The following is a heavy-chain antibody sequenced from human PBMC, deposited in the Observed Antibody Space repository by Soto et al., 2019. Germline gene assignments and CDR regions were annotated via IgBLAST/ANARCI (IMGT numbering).Heavy chain of an antibody. CDR1: GYTFSKYW. Sequence: GASLKISCQGSGYTFSKYWIGWVRQTPGKGLEWMGMIYPGDSDARYSPSFEGQVTFSVDKSINTAYLQWNSLKASDTAMYYCARQGGEYNTMSDYWGQGTLVTVSS. CDR3: ARQGGEYNTMSDY. V-gene: IGHV5-51*01. CDR2: IYPGDSDA. J-gene: IGHJ4*02. D-gene: IGHD3-10*01.